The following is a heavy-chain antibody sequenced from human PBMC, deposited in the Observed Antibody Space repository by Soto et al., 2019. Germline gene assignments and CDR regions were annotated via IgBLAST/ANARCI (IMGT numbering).Heavy chain of an antibody. CDR3: ARVYAGACSGNDNSGAFDM. CDR1: GYTFTSYY. D-gene: IGHD2-15*01. Sequence: QVQLVQSGAEVKKPGASVKVSCKASGYTFTSYYMHWVRQAPGQGLAWMGRIYPRGGSTDNAQKFQGRVTRTWDTSASKVDMELSSLRSEDSAVYYCARVYAGACSGNDNSGAFDMWGQGTMVTVSS. CDR2: IYPRGGST. V-gene: IGHV1-46*03. J-gene: IGHJ3*02.